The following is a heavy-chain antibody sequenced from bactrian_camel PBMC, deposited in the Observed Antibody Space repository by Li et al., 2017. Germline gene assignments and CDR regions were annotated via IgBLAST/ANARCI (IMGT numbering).Heavy chain of an antibody. Sequence: QLVESGGGLVHPGVSLRLSCAASGFIFNSYAMRWVRQAPGKGLEWVATINYAGDSTYYADSVKGRFIISRDDAKNTVFLQLNSLKTEETAKYYCTPGVYWGQGTQVTVS. CDR3: TPGVY. CDR2: INYAGDST. J-gene: IGHJ4*01. D-gene: IGHD2*01. V-gene: IGHV3S40*01. CDR1: GFIFNSYA.